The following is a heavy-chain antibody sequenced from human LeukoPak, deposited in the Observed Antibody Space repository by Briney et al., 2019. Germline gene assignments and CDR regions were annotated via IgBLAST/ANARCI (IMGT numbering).Heavy chain of an antibody. Sequence: GGSLRLSCAASGFTFSSYAVSWVRQAPGKGLEWVSGISGSGGSTYYADSVKGRFTVFRDNSRNTLYLQMNSPRAEDTAVYYCAILPGYSSGWYEVNYWGQGTLVTVSS. CDR1: GFTFSSYA. CDR3: AILPGYSSGWYEVNY. CDR2: ISGSGGST. D-gene: IGHD6-13*01. V-gene: IGHV3-23*01. J-gene: IGHJ4*02.